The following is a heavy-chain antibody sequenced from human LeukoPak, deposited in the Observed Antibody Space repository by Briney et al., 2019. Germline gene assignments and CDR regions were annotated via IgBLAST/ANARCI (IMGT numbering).Heavy chain of an antibody. D-gene: IGHD3-10*01. CDR2: IGTAGDT. Sequence: GGSLRLSCAASGFTFSSYDMHWVRQPTGKGLEWVSAIGTAGDTYYSHSVKGRFTISRENAKNSLYLHMNSLRSEDTAVYYCARAYYYGSGSYYNGPDYWGQGTLVTVSS. J-gene: IGHJ4*02. V-gene: IGHV3-13*01. CDR3: ARAYYYGSGSYYNGPDY. CDR1: GFTFSSYD.